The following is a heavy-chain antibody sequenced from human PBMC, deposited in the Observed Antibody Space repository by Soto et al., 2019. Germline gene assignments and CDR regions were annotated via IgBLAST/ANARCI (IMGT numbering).Heavy chain of an antibody. CDR3: ARDFRYIAAPSCGFDP. Sequence: QVQLVQSGAEVKKPGASVKVSCKASGYTFTSYGISWVRQAPGQGLEWMGWISAYNGNTNYAQKLQGRVTMTTDTSTSTADMELRSLRSDDTAVYYCARDFRYIAAPSCGFDPWGQGTLVTVSS. CDR1: GYTFTSYG. D-gene: IGHD6-6*01. J-gene: IGHJ5*02. CDR2: ISAYNGNT. V-gene: IGHV1-18*01.